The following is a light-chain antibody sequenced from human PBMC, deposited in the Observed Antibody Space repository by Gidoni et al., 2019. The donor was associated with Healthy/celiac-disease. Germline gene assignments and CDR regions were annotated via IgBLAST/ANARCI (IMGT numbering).Light chain of an antibody. J-gene: IGLJ2*01. Sequence: QSALTQPASVSGSPGQSITISCTGTSSDVGGYNYVSRYQQHPGKAPKLMIYEVSNRPSGVSNRFSGSKSGNTASLTISGLQAEDEADYYCSSYTSSSTLEDVVFGGGTKLTVL. CDR1: SSDVGGYNY. CDR2: EVS. CDR3: SSYTSSSTLEDVV. V-gene: IGLV2-14*01.